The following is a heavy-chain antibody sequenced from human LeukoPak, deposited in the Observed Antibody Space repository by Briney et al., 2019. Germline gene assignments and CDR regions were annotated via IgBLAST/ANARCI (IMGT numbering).Heavy chain of an antibody. J-gene: IGHJ4*01. V-gene: IGHV4-39*02. D-gene: IGHD3-10*01. CDR1: GGFISSSSYN. CDR3: ARETLGAITMLRGVIID. Sequence: SETLSLTCTVSGGFISSSSYNWGWIRQPPGKGLEWIGNIYYSGSTYYNPSLKSRVTISVDTSKNQFSLNLSSVTAADMAVYYCARETLGAITMLRGVIIDWGQGTLVTVSS. CDR2: IYYSGST.